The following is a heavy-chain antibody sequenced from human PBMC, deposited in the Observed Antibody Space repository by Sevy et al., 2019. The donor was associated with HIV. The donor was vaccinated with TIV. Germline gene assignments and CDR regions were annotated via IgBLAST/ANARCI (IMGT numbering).Heavy chain of an antibody. V-gene: IGHV3-15*01. D-gene: IGHD6-6*01. Sequence: GGSLRLSCAASGFTFSNAWMSWVRQAPGKGLEWVGRIKSKTDGGTTDYAAPVKGRFTISRDDSKNTLYLKTNSLKTEHTAVYYGTADPASSRTSIAARRSYYYYGMDVWGQGTTVTVSS. CDR1: GFTFSNAW. CDR3: TADPASSRTSIAARRSYYYYGMDV. J-gene: IGHJ6*02. CDR2: IKSKTDGGTT.